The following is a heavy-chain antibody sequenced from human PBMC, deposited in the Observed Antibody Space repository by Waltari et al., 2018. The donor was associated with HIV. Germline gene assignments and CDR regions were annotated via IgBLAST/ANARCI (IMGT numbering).Heavy chain of an antibody. Sequence: QVQLVQSGAEVKKPGSSVKVSCKTSGYTSASYDISWVRQVSGQGLEWVGWMNPNSSNTGYSQKFQCRITMSRNTSTTTAYMELISLRSEDTALYYCARVFCSRISCYRGDFDYWGQGTLVTVSS. J-gene: IGHJ4*02. D-gene: IGHD2-2*02. V-gene: IGHV1-8*01. CDR3: ARVFCSRISCYRGDFDY. CDR1: GYTSASYD. CDR2: MNPNSSNT.